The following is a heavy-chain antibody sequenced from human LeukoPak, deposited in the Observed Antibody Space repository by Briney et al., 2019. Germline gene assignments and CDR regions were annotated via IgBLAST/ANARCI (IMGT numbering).Heavy chain of an antibody. CDR1: GFTFSDYY. Sequence: PGGSLRLSCAASGFTFSDYYMSWIRQAPGKGLEWVSDISSSGRTIYHADSVKGRFTISRDNAKNSLYLQMNSLRAEDTAVYYCARDEAYCSGGSCYLGLWGQGTTVTVSS. CDR3: ARDEAYCSGGSCYLGL. D-gene: IGHD2-15*01. CDR2: ISSSGRTI. V-gene: IGHV3-11*01. J-gene: IGHJ6*02.